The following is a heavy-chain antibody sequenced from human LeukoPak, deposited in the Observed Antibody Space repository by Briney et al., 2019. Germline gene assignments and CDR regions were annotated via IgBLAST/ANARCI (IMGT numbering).Heavy chain of an antibody. CDR1: GYTFTGYY. CDR3: ARAGYSYGFSMGG. D-gene: IGHD5-18*01. Sequence: ASVKVSCKASGYTFTGYYMHWVRQAPGQGLEWMGIINPSGGSTSYAQKFQGRVTMTRDTSTSTVYMELSSLRSEDTAVYYCARAGYSYGFSMGGWGQGTLVTVSS. CDR2: INPSGGST. V-gene: IGHV1-46*01. J-gene: IGHJ4*02.